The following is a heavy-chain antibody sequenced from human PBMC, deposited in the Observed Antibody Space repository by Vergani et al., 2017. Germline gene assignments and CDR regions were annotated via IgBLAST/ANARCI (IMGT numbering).Heavy chain of an antibody. CDR1: GYTFTGYY. D-gene: IGHD6-13*01. Sequence: QVQLVQSGAEVKKPGASVKVSCKASGYTFTGYYMHWVRQAPGQGLEWMGWINPNSGGTNYAQKFQGRVTMTRDTSISTAYMALSRLRSDDTAAYYCARPVSFSGIAAADYWGQGTLVTVSS. J-gene: IGHJ4*02. V-gene: IGHV1-2*02. CDR2: INPNSGGT. CDR3: ARPVSFSGIAAADY.